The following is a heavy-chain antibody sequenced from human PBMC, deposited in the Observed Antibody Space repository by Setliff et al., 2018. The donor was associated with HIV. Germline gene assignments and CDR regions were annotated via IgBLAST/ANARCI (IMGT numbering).Heavy chain of an antibody. V-gene: IGHV1-18*01. J-gene: IGHJ6*03. CDR3: ASSAGAVPTTAPYGDYYYYFYMDV. D-gene: IGHD1-1*01. CDR1: GYTFTSYG. CDR2: ISDYNGNT. Sequence: ASVKVSCKASGYTFTSYGISWVRQAPGQGLEWMGWISDYNGNTNYAQKLQGRVTMTTDTSTSTAYMELRSLRSDDTAVYYCASSAGAVPTTAPYGDYYYYFYMDVWGKGTTVTVSS.